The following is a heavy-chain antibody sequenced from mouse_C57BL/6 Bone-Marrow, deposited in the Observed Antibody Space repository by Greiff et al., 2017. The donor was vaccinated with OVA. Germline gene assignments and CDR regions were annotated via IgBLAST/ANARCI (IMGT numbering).Heavy chain of an antibody. V-gene: IGHV1-52*01. CDR2: IDPSDSET. CDR3: ARRRLRYYFDY. J-gene: IGHJ2*01. Sequence: QVQLKQPGAELVRPGSSVKLSCKASGYTFTSYWMHWVKQRPIQGLEWIGNIDPSDSETHYNQKFKDKATLTVDKSSSTAYMQLSSLTSEDSAVYYCARRRLRYYFDYWGQGTTLTVSS. CDR1: GYTFTSYW. D-gene: IGHD2-4*01.